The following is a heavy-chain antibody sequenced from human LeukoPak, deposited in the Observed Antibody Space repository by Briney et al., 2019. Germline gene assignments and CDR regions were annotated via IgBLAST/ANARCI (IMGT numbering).Heavy chain of an antibody. Sequence: PGGSLRLPWAASGFTFSSNSMNWVRQAPGRGQEGVSVITNNGATTYYADSVKGRFTISRDNSKNMLYLQMNSLRAEDTAVYYCAKDWGYGSGTYYPHWGQGTLVTVSS. CDR1: GFTFSSNS. CDR3: AKDWGYGSGTYYPH. D-gene: IGHD3-10*01. J-gene: IGHJ4*02. CDR2: ITNNGATT. V-gene: IGHV3-23*01.